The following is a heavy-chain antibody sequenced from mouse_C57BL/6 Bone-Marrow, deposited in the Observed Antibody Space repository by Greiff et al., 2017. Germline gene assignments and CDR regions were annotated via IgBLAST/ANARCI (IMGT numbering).Heavy chain of an antibody. CDR1: GYTFTSYW. D-gene: IGHD2-12*01. J-gene: IGHJ3*01. CDR2: IHPNSGST. CDR3: AREESPTIVKYWFAY. V-gene: IGHV1-64*01. Sequence: QVQLKQPGAELVKPGASVKLSCKASGYTFTSYWMHWVKQRPGQGLEWIGMIHPNSGSTNYNEKFKSKATLTVDKSSSTAYMQLSSLTSEDSAVYYCAREESPTIVKYWFAYRGQETLVTVSA.